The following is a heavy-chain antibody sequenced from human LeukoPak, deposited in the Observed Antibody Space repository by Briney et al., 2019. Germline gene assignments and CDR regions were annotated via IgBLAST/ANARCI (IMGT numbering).Heavy chain of an antibody. D-gene: IGHD1-26*01. Sequence: PSETLSLTCAVYGGPFSGYYWSWIRQPPGKGLEWIGEINHSGNTNYNPSLKSRVTISVDTSKNQFSLKLSSVTAADTAVYYCAARVGATPRGAPHYFDYWGQGTLVTVSS. J-gene: IGHJ4*02. CDR1: GGPFSGYY. CDR2: INHSGNT. V-gene: IGHV4-34*01. CDR3: AARVGATPRGAPHYFDY.